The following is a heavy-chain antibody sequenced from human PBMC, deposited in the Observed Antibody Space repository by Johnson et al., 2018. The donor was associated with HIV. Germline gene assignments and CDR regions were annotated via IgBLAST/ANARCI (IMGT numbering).Heavy chain of an antibody. Sequence: VQLVESGGGLVQPGGSLRLSCAASGFTVSSNYMSWVRQAPGKGLEWVSGINWNSGSIGYADSVKGRFTISRDNAKNSLYLQMNSLRAEDTALYYCAKAQTGTTGAFDIWGQGTMVTVSS. CDR2: INWNSGSI. CDR3: AKAQTGTTGAFDI. J-gene: IGHJ3*02. CDR1: GFTVSSNY. D-gene: IGHD1-7*01. V-gene: IGHV3-9*01.